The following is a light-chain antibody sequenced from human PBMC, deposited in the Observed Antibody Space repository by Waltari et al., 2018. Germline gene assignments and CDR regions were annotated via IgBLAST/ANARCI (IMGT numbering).Light chain of an antibody. J-gene: IGLJ3*02. CDR3: QTGGHGTWV. Sequence: QLALTQSPSASASLGASVKLTCTLNSGHSSNVVAWLKQQPEKGPRYLMKVNSDGGHSKGDDIPDRFSGSGSGAERYLTISSLQSEDEADYYCQTGGHGTWVFGGGTKLTVL. CDR2: VNSDGGH. V-gene: IGLV4-69*02. CDR1: SGHSSNV.